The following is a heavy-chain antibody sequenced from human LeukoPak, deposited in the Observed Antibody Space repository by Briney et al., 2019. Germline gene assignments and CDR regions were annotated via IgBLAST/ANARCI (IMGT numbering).Heavy chain of an antibody. D-gene: IGHD6-13*01. CDR2: ISGNGGRT. J-gene: IGHJ4*02. CDR3: AKAGGASWYLY. V-gene: IGHV3-23*01. CDR1: GFTFSSYT. Sequence: GGSLRPSCAASGFTFSSYTMGWVRQAPGKGLEWVSDISGNGGRTYYADSVKGRFTISRDNSKNTLYLQMNSLRAEDTAVYYCAKAGGASWYLYWGQGTLVTVS.